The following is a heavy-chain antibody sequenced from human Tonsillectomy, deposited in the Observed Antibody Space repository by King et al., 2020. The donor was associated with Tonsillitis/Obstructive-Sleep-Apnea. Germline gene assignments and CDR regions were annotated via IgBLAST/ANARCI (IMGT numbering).Heavy chain of an antibody. D-gene: IGHD5-12*01. V-gene: IGHV5-10-1*03. J-gene: IGHJ4*02. Sequence: QLVQSGAEVKKPGESLRISCKGSGYSFTSYWISWVRQMPGKGLEWMGRIDPSDSYTNYSPSFQGHVTISADKSISSAYLQWSSLNASDTAMYYCAKHMYSGLDSGDDYGGQGTLVTVPS. CDR1: GYSFTSYW. CDR3: AKHMYSGLDSGDDY. CDR2: IDPSDSYT.